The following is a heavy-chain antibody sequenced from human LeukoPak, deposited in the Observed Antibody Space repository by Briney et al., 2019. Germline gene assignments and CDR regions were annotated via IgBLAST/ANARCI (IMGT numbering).Heavy chain of an antibody. J-gene: IGHJ4*02. CDR1: GGSISSYY. CDR2: IYYSGTT. D-gene: IGHD2-21*01. CDR3: ARHGYCGAECYTYFDS. Sequence: SETPSLTCTVSGGSISSYYWSWIRQPPGKGLEWIGYIYYSGTTNYNPSLKSRVTISVDTSKNQFSLKLASVTATDTAVYYCARHGYCGAECYTYFDSWGQGTLVTVSS. V-gene: IGHV4-59*08.